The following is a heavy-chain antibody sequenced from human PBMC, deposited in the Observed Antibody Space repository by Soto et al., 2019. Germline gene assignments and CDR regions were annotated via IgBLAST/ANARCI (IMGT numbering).Heavy chain of an antibody. V-gene: IGHV1-8*01. CDR1: GYTFTSYD. Sequence: WASVKVSCKASGYTFTSYDINWVRQATGQGLGWMGWMNPNSGNTGYAQKFQGRVTMTRNTSIGTAYMELSSLRSEDTAVYYCANFWSGYPRPGYYGMDVWGQGTTVTVSS. D-gene: IGHD3-3*01. CDR3: ANFWSGYPRPGYYGMDV. CDR2: MNPNSGNT. J-gene: IGHJ6*02.